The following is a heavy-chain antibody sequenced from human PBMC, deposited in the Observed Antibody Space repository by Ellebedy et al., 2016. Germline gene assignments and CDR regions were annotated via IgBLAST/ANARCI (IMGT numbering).Heavy chain of an antibody. V-gene: IGHV5-51*01. CDR3: ARHITPPLSSLEWLLVIVD. D-gene: IGHD3-3*01. Sequence: GESLKISCKGSGSSFTSYWIGWVRQMPGKGLEWMGIIYPGDSDTRYSPSFQGQVTISADKSISTAYLQWSSLKASDTAMYYCARHITPPLSSLEWLLVIVDWGQGTLVTVSS. CDR1: GSSFTSYW. J-gene: IGHJ4*02. CDR2: IYPGDSDT.